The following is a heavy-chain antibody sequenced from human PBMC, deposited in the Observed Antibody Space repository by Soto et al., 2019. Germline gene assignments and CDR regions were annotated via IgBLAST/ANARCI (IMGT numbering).Heavy chain of an antibody. D-gene: IGHD6-13*01. CDR1: GFTFSSYA. V-gene: IGHV3-23*01. CDR3: AKRSSGIAAAGTWWFDP. J-gene: IGHJ5*02. CDR2: ISGSGGST. Sequence: GGSLRLSCAASGFTFSSYAMSWVRQAPGKGLEWVSAISGSGGSTYYADSVKGRFTISRDNSKNTLYLQMNSLRAGDTAVYYCAKRSSGIAAAGTWWFDPWGQGTLVTVSS.